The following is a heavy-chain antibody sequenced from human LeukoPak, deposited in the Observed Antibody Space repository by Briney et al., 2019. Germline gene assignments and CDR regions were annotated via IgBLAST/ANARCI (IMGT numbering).Heavy chain of an antibody. Sequence: GGSLRLSCAAAGFTFKSYGMGWVRQAAGKGRGWVAVIWYVGSNKYYAHSVKGRFTISRDNSNNTLYLQMNSLRAEDTAVYYCASPDSSGYYFQFDYSGQGTLVTVSS. J-gene: IGHJ4*02. CDR3: ASPDSSGYYFQFDY. CDR2: IWYVGSNK. V-gene: IGHV3-33*03. CDR1: GFTFKSYG. D-gene: IGHD3-22*01.